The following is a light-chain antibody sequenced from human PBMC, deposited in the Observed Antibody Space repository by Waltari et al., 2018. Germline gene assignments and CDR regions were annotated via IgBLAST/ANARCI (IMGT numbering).Light chain of an antibody. CDR1: KLGDLY. V-gene: IGLV3-1*01. CDR2: QDT. Sequence: SYELTQPPSVSVSPVPTASITCSGDKLGDLYACWYQQKPGQSPVLVIYQDTRRPSGIPELFSGSNSGNTATLTISGNQAMDEADYYCQAWDSITSHVVFGGGTKLTVL. CDR3: QAWDSITSHVV. J-gene: IGLJ2*01.